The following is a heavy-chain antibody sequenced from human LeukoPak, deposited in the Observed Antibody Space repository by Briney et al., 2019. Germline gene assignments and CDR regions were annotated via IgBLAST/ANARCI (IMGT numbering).Heavy chain of an antibody. J-gene: IGHJ4*02. D-gene: IGHD3-3*01. CDR2: IKSRTDGGTT. CDR1: GFNFNNAW. CDR3: TTDREITIFGVVIDDLDY. Sequence: GGSLRLSCTTSGFNFNNAWMNWVRQAPGKGLEWVGRIKSRTDGGTTVYSAPVKGRFTISRDDSKNTLYLQMNSLKTEDTAVYYCTTDREITIFGVVIDDLDYWGQGTLVTVSS. V-gene: IGHV3-15*07.